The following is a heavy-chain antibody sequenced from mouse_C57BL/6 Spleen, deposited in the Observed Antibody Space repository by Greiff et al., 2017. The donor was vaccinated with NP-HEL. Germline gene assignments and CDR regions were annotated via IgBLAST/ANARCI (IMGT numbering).Heavy chain of an antibody. J-gene: IGHJ2*01. CDR3: AREGITTVVAEYYFDY. CDR1: GYTFTSYW. Sequence: QVQLQQPGAELVRPGSSVKLSCKASGYTFTSYWMDWVKQRPGQGLEWIGNIYPSDSETHYNQKFKDKATLTVDKSSSTAYMQLSSLTSEDSAVYYCAREGITTVVAEYYFDYWGQGTTLTVSS. V-gene: IGHV1-61*01. D-gene: IGHD1-1*01. CDR2: IYPSDSET.